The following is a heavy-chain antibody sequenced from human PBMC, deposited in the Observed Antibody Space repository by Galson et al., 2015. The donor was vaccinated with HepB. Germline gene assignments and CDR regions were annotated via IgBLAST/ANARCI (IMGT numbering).Heavy chain of an antibody. CDR3: ARDEGDGYNHYFDQ. Sequence: SLRLSCAASGFIFTSFAMQWVRQAPGKGLEWVAFMSYDGRYIYYADSVKGRFTISRDNSKKTLYLEMNSLRAEDTAVYYCARDEGDGYNHYFDQWGQGTLVTVSS. CDR1: GFIFTSFA. J-gene: IGHJ4*02. D-gene: IGHD5-24*01. CDR2: MSYDGRYI. V-gene: IGHV3-30*04.